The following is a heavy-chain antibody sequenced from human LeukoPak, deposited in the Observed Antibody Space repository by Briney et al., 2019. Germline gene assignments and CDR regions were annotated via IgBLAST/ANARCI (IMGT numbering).Heavy chain of an antibody. D-gene: IGHD3-10*01. V-gene: IGHV3-7*01. CDR2: IKQDGSEK. Sequence: ETLSLTCAVYGGSFSGYYWSWVRQAPGKGLEWVANIKQDGSEKYYVDSVKGRFTISRDNAKNSLYLQMNSLRAEDTAVYYCARVEYYYGSGSYYQDYWGQGTLVTVSS. CDR3: ARVEYYYGSGSYYQDY. J-gene: IGHJ4*02. CDR1: GGSFSGYY.